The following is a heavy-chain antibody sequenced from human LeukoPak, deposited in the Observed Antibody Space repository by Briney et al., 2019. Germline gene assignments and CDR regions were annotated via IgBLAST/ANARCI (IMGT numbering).Heavy chain of an antibody. J-gene: IGHJ6*02. CDR2: INWNGGST. D-gene: IGHD3-9*01. V-gene: IGHV3-20*04. CDR3: ARDLRSHYDILTGYDNHYYGMDV. CDR1: GFTFDDYG. Sequence: GGSLRLSCAASGFTFDDYGMSWVRQTPGKGLEWVSGINWNGGSTGYADSVKGRITISRDNAKNSLYLQMNSLRVEDTALYYCARDLRSHYDILTGYDNHYYGMDVWGQGTTVTVSS.